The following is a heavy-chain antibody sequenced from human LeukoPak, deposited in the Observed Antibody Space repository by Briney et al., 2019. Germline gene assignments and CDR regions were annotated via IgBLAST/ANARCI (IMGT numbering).Heavy chain of an antibody. D-gene: IGHD1-26*01. Sequence: SETLSLTCSVSGASINSYYWNWLRQPPGKGLEWIGNTYYSGSTNYNPSLSSRVTISLDTSKNQFSLKMTSVTAADTAVYYCAKDWELGSWGQGTLVTISS. CDR1: GASINSYY. CDR2: TYYSGST. CDR3: AKDWELGS. V-gene: IGHV4-59*01. J-gene: IGHJ5*02.